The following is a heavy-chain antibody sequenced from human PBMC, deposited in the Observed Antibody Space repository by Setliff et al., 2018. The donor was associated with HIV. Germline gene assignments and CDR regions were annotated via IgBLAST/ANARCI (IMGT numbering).Heavy chain of an antibody. D-gene: IGHD1-26*01. V-gene: IGHV1-2*02. Sequence: ASVKVSCKTSGYMFIAYGMSWVRQAPGQGLEWMGWINPNSGGTNYAQKFQGRVTMTRDTSISTAYMELSRLRADDTAVYYCARGVGINYYYYYGMDVWGQGTTVTVSS. CDR3: ARGVGINYYYYYGMDV. CDR2: INPNSGGT. J-gene: IGHJ6*02. CDR1: GYMFIAYG.